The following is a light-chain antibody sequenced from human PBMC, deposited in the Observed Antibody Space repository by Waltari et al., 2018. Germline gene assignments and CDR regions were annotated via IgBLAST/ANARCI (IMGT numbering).Light chain of an antibody. Sequence: QSVLTPPPSVSEPPRPRLPIPRSGSTPNLGRNAVTSYQQVPGTAPKLLIYTNDLRPSGVPDRFTGSKSGTSASLAIYGLQSEDEADYYCAVWDASVNGGVIGGGTRLTVL. CDR3: AVWDASVNGGV. CDR1: TPNLGRNA. V-gene: IGLV1-44*01. CDR2: TND. J-gene: IGLJ3*02.